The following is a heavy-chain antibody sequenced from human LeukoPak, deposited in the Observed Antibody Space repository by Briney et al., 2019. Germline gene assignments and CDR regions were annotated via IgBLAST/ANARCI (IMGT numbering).Heavy chain of an antibody. CDR3: ARVGCSGGSCYFFDS. CDR1: GFIFSDYY. J-gene: IGHJ4*02. CDR2: ISISGSTI. Sequence: PGGSLRLSCAASGFIFSDYYMSWLRQAPGKGLEWSSYISISGSTIYHATSVKGRFTISRDNAKNSLYLQMNSLRAEDTAVYYCARVGCSGGSCYFFDSWGLGTLVTVSS. D-gene: IGHD2-15*01. V-gene: IGHV3-11*04.